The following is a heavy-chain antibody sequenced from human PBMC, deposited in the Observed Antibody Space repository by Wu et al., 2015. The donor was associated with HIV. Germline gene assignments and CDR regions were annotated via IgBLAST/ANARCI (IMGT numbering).Heavy chain of an antibody. CDR3: ARDLGERYYYDSSGYYYY. J-gene: IGHJ4*02. V-gene: IGHV1-18*01. D-gene: IGHD3-22*01. CDR2: IMTSNGNT. Sequence: QAQVVQSGAEVKKPGASVKVSCKASGYNFTNYGISWVRQAPGQGLEWMGWIMTSNGNTKYAQKFQGRVTMTTDTSTSTAYMELRSLRFDDTAVYYCARDLGERYYYDSSGYYYYWGQGTLVTVSS. CDR1: GYNFTNYG.